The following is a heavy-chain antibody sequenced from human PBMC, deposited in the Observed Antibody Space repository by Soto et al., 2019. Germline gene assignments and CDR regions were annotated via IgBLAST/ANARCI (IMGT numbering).Heavy chain of an antibody. CDR2: ISYDGSNK. D-gene: IGHD5-18*01. J-gene: IGHJ4*02. CDR3: AKAAAPIQLWFVGYFDY. V-gene: IGHV3-30*18. CDR1: GFTFSSYG. Sequence: GGSLRLSCAASGFTFSSYGMHWVRQAPGKGLEWVAVISYDGSNKYYADSVKGRFTISRDNSKNTLYLQMNSLRAEDTAVYYCAKAAAPIQLWFVGYFDYWGQGTLVTVSS.